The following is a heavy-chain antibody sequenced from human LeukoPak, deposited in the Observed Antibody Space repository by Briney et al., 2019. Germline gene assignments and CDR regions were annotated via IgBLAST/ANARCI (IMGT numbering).Heavy chain of an antibody. CDR2: INWNGGST. V-gene: IGHV3-20*04. D-gene: IGHD3-16*01. CDR3: ARPGGSNYYYYMDV. Sequence: GGSLRLSCAASGFTFDDYGMTRVRQAPGTGLEWFSGINWNGGSTGYADSVKGRFTISRDNAKNSLYLQMISLRAEDTALYYCARPGGSNYYYYMDVWGKGTTVTVSS. J-gene: IGHJ6*03. CDR1: GFTFDDYG.